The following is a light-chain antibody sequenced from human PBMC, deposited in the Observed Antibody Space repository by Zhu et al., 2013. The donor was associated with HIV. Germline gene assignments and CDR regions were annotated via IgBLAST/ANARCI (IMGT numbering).Light chain of an antibody. CDR3: QQYDNLPSWT. Sequence: IQMTQSPSSLAASVGDRVTITCQASQDIGNYLSWYQQKPGEAPKLLIYDATNLEIGVPSRFSGSGSGTDFTFTISSLQPEDIATYYCQQYDNLPSWTFGQGTKVEIK. V-gene: IGKV1-33*01. J-gene: IGKJ1*01. CDR2: DAT. CDR1: QDIGNY.